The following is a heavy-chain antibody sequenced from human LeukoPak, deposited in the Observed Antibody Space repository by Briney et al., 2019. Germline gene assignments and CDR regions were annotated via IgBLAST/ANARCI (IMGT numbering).Heavy chain of an antibody. V-gene: IGHV4-38-2*02. Sequence: SETLSLTCTVSGDSISAYYWSWVRQPPGKGLEWIGSIYHSGSTYYNPSLKSRVTISVDMSKNQFSLKLSSVTAADTAVYYCARKVGASGWSDYWGQGTLVTVSS. CDR2: IYHSGST. D-gene: IGHD6-19*01. CDR3: ARKVGASGWSDY. CDR1: GDSISAYY. J-gene: IGHJ4*02.